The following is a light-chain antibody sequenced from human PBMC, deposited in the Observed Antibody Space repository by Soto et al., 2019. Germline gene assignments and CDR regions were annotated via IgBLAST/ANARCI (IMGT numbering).Light chain of an antibody. Sequence: QSVLTQPASVSGSPGQSITISCTGGSSDVGSYNRVSWYRQHPGKAPQLMIYEVSNWPSGVSNRFSGSKSGNTASLTISGLQAEDEADYFCSSLTRSDTWVIGGGTKLTVL. V-gene: IGLV2-14*02. CDR1: SSDVGSYNR. CDR2: EVS. J-gene: IGLJ3*02. CDR3: SSLTRSDTWV.